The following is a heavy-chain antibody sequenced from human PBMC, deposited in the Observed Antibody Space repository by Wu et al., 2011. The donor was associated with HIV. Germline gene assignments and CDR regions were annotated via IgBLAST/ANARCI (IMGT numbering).Heavy chain of an antibody. CDR1: GYIFSSYG. CDR3: ARDGVVVGADYNYYGMDD. J-gene: IGHJ6*02. CDR2: ISGFNGDT. D-gene: IGHD2-15*01. Sequence: QVQLVQSGAEVKKPGASVKVSCKASGYIFSSYGISWVRQAPGQGLEWMGWISGFNGDTNYAQKVSGRVTMTTDTSTSTAHMELRSLTSDDTAVYFXARDGVVVGADYNYYGMDDWGQGTTVTVSS. V-gene: IGHV1-18*01.